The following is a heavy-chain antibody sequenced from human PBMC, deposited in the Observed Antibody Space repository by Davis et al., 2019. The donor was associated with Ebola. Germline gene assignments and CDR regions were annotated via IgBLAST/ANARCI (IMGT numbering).Heavy chain of an antibody. CDR2: INPNSGGT. CDR1: GYTFTGYY. Sequence: AASVKVSCKASGYTFTGYYMHWVRQAPGQGLEWMGRINPNSGGTNYAQKFQGRVTMTRGTSISTAYMELSRLRSDDTAVYYCARDSRWLQLDFDYWGQGTLVTVSS. CDR3: ARDSRWLQLDFDY. V-gene: IGHV1-2*06. D-gene: IGHD5-24*01. J-gene: IGHJ4*02.